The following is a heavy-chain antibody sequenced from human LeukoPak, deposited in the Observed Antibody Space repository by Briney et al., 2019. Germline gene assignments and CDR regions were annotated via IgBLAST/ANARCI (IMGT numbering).Heavy chain of an antibody. V-gene: IGHV3-23*01. Sequence: GGSLRLSCAASGFAFDTHAMSWVRQAPGKGLEWVSAISGSGDRTHYADSVKGRFTISRENSKNTLYLQLHSLRAEDTAIYYCAKDRQKWQWLVMYYFDSWGQGTLVTVSS. J-gene: IGHJ4*02. CDR2: ISGSGDRT. CDR1: GFAFDTHA. CDR3: AKDRQKWQWLVMYYFDS. D-gene: IGHD6-19*01.